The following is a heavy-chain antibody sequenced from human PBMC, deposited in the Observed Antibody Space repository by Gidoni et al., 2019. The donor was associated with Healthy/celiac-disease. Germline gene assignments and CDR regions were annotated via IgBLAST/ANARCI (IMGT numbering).Heavy chain of an antibody. CDR3: ARAGRIVATITPFDY. CDR1: GFTFSSYA. CDR2: ISYDGSNK. D-gene: IGHD5-12*01. Sequence: QVQLVESGGGVVQPGRSLRLSCAASGFTFSSYAMHWVRQAPGKGLEWVAVISYDGSNKYYADSVKGRFTISRDNSKNTLYLQMNSLRAEDTAVYYCARAGRIVATITPFDYWGQGTLVTVSS. V-gene: IGHV3-30*04. J-gene: IGHJ4*02.